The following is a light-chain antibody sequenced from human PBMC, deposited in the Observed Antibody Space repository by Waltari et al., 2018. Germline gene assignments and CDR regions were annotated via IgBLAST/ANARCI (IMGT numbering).Light chain of an antibody. V-gene: IGKV3-11*01. CDR3: QRRSNWPPVVR. CDR1: QSVSSS. Sequence: EIVLTQSPVTLSLSPGARATLSCRASQSVSSSLAWYQHKPGQSPRLLIYDASNRATGIPGRFSGSGSGTDFTLTISSLGPEDFAVYYCQRRSNWPPVVRFGQGTRLEIK. J-gene: IGKJ5*01. CDR2: DAS.